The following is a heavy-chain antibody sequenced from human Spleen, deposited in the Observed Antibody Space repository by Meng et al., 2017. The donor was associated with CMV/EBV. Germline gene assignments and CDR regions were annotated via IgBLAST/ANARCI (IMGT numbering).Heavy chain of an antibody. CDR2: ISGSGSGT. J-gene: IGHJ6*02. V-gene: IGHV3-23*01. CDR3: ARDYQDNTDFWSAPPHMDV. Sequence: GESLKISCTASGFTFTSYAVSWVRQAPGKGLEWVSAISGSGSGTYYADSVKGRFTISRDNSKNTLYLQMSSLRADDTAVYYCARDYQDNTDFWSAPPHMDVWGQGTTVTVSS. D-gene: IGHD3-3*01. CDR1: GFTFTSYA.